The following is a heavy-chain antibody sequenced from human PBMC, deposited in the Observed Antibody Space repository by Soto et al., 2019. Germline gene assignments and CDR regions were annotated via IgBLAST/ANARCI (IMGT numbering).Heavy chain of an antibody. Sequence: ASVKVSCKASGGAFSSYAISWVRQAPGQGLEWMGGIIPIFGTANYAQKFQGRVTITADESTSTAYMELSSLRSEDTAVYYCARVSRQQQLYDYWGQGTLVTVSS. CDR2: IIPIFGTA. J-gene: IGHJ4*02. CDR3: ARVSRQQQLYDY. V-gene: IGHV1-69*13. CDR1: GGAFSSYA. D-gene: IGHD6-13*01.